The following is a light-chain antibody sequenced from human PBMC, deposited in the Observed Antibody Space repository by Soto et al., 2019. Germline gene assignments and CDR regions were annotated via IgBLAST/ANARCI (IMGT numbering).Light chain of an antibody. CDR3: ETWDSHTWV. Sequence: QAVVTQSSSASASLGSSVKLTCTLSSGHSSYIIAWHQQQPGKAPRYLMNLEGRGSYNKGSGVPDRFSGSSSGADRYLTISNLQFEDEADYYCETWDSHTWVFGGGTKVTVL. J-gene: IGLJ3*02. CDR2: LEGRGSY. CDR1: SGHSSYI. V-gene: IGLV4-60*02.